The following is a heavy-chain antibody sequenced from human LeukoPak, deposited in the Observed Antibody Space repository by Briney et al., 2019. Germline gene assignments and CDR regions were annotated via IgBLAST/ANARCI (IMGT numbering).Heavy chain of an antibody. V-gene: IGHV3-30-3*01. CDR2: ISYDGSNK. CDR3: ARDSGSFDSYDY. J-gene: IGHJ4*02. Sequence: GGSLRLSCAASGFTFSSYAMHWVRQAPGKGLEWVAVISYDGSNKYYADSVKGRFTISRDNSKNTLYLQMNSLRAEDTAVYYCARDSGSFDSYDYWGQGTLVTVSS. CDR1: GFTFSSYA. D-gene: IGHD1-26*01.